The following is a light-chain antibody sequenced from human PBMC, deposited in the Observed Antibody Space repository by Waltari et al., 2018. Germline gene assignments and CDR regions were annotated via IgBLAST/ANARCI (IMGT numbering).Light chain of an antibody. V-gene: IGKV3-15*01. CDR3: QQYNRWPPIT. CDR1: QSIATN. Sequence: EVVMTQSPATLSVSPGERASLSCRASQSIATNLPWYQQKPGQPPRPLVYDASTRAPSIPARFKGSGSGTEFTLTISSLQSEDSAVYYCQQYNRWPPITFGQGTRLEI. CDR2: DAS. J-gene: IGKJ5*01.